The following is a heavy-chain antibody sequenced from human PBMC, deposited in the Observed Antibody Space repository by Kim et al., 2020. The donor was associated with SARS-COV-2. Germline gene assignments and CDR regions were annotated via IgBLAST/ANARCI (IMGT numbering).Heavy chain of an antibody. CDR1: GYTFVNYQ. V-gene: IGHV1-46*01. J-gene: IGHJ6*02. CDR3: ARHGGMDV. Sequence: ASVKVSCKASGYTFVNYQMHWVRQAPGQGLEWMGIINPSGGSTSSAQKFQGRVSMTRDTSTSTVYMELSSLRSEDTAVYYCARHGGMDVWGQGTTVTVSS. CDR2: INPSGGST.